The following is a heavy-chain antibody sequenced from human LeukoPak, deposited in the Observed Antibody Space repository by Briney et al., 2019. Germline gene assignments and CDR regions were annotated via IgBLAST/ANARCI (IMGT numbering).Heavy chain of an antibody. CDR1: GFTFSSYG. V-gene: IGHV3-30*02. J-gene: IGHJ4*02. CDR3: AKQAGDYYDSSGYYDY. CDR2: IRFDGNNK. Sequence: PGGSLRLSCAASGFTFSSYGMHWVRQAPGKGLEWVAFIRFDGNNKYYADSVKGRFTVSRDNSKNTLYLQMNSLRAEDTAVYYCAKQAGDYYDSSGYYDYWGQGTLVTVSS. D-gene: IGHD3-22*01.